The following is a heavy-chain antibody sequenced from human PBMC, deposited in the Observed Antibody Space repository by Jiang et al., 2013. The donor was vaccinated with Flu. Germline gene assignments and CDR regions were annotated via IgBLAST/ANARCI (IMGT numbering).Heavy chain of an antibody. CDR1: GYSFPHYW. D-gene: IGHD5-12*01. J-gene: IGHJ3*02. CDR3: VRLSSGYSPTLFYVDI. V-gene: IGHV5-51*03. Sequence: GAEVKKPGESLKISCKGSGYSFPHYWIAWVRQMPGKGLEWMGVIHLGDSDIRYSPSFQGQVLISGDESTSTVYLQWSSLKASDTATYFCVRLSSGYSPTLFYVDIWGQGTQATVSS. CDR2: IHLGDSDI.